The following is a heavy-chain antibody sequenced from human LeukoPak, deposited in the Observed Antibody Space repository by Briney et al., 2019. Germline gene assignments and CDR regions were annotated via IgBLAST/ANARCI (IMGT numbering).Heavy chain of an antibody. J-gene: IGHJ3*01. CDR1: GGSFSSLF. Sequence: SETLSLTCTVSGGSFSSLFWSWIRQPPGKGLEWIGYIFDTGNTSYNPSLKGRVTISLDTSKNQFSLKVSSVTTADTAVYYCARTNAFDFWGQGTLVTVAS. V-gene: IGHV4-59*11. CDR2: IFDTGNT. CDR3: ARTNAFDF.